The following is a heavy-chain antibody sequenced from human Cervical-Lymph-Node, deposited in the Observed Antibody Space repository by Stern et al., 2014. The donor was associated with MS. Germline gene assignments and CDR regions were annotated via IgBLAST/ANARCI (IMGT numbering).Heavy chain of an antibody. CDR1: GGSVSNTSYF. CDR3: AKSFYRDHSPFYYGMDV. CDR2: LHYRGSR. V-gene: IGHV4-39*01. D-gene: IGHD2/OR15-2a*01. Sequence: QLQLQESGPGLVQPSATLSLTCTVSGGSVSNTSYFWGWIRQPPGKGLEWIGSLHYRGSRNFNPSLKSRLTISVDTSKNQFSLKVTSVTAADSAMYYCAKSFYRDHSPFYYGMDVWGQGTTVTVSS. J-gene: IGHJ6*02.